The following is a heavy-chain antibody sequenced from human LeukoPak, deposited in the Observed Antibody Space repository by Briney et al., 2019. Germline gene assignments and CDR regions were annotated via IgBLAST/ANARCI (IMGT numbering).Heavy chain of an antibody. CDR3: ARGHYDVLAASYKWTPDY. Sequence: GGSLRLSCAASGFSFNNHGMHWVRQAPGKGLEWVAVIGFDGNTKYYADSVKGRFTTSRDNAKNSLSLQLNSLRVEDTAVYYCARGHYDVLAASYKWTPDYWGQGTLVTVSS. D-gene: IGHD3-9*01. CDR2: IGFDGNTK. J-gene: IGHJ4*02. CDR1: GFSFNNHG. V-gene: IGHV3-33*01.